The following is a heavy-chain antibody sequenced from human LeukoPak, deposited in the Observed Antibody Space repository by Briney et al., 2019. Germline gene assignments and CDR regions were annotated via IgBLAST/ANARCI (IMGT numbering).Heavy chain of an antibody. V-gene: IGHV4-61*01. CDR1: GGSVNSGSYY. CDR2: IYYSGST. CDR3: ARAAYSGSYHSDY. J-gene: IGHJ4*02. D-gene: IGHD1-26*01. Sequence: SETLSLTCTVSGGSVNSGSYYWNWIRQPPGKGLEWIGYIYYSGSTNYNPSLKSRVTISVDTSKNQFSLKLSTVTAADTAVYYCARAAYSGSYHSDYWGQGTLVTVSS.